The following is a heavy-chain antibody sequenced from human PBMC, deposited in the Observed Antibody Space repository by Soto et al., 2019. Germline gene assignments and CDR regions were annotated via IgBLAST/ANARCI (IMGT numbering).Heavy chain of an antibody. CDR2: IIPIFGTA. V-gene: IGHV1-69*13. CDR3: ARDGATPIYYYYGMDV. D-gene: IGHD5-12*01. Sequence: GASVKVSCKASGGTFSSYAISWVRQAPGQGLEWMGGIIPIFGTANYAQKFQGRVTITADESTSTAYMELSSLRSEDTAVYYCARDGATPIYYYYGMDVWGQGTTVTVSS. J-gene: IGHJ6*02. CDR1: GGTFSSYA.